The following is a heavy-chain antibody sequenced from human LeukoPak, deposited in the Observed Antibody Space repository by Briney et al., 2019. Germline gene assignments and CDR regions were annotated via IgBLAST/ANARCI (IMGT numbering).Heavy chain of an antibody. CDR1: GYTFTSYD. CDR2: MNPNSGNT. Sequence: ASVKVSCKASGYTFTSYDINWVRQATGQGLEWMGWMNPNSGNTGYAQKFQGRVTITRNTSISTAYMELRSLRSEDTAVYYCARLLCSSTSCQFDYWGQGTLVTVSS. D-gene: IGHD2-2*01. J-gene: IGHJ4*02. CDR3: ARLLCSSTSCQFDY. V-gene: IGHV1-8*03.